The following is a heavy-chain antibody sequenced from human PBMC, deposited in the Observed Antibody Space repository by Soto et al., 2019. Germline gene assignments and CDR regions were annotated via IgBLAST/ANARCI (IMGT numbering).Heavy chain of an antibody. D-gene: IGHD3-22*01. V-gene: IGHV4-59*08. J-gene: IGHJ4*02. CDR2: IYYSGST. CDR3: ASQHYYDSSGYYVVY. Sequence: PSETLSLTCTVSGGSISSYYWSWIRQPPGKGLEWIGYIYYSGSTNYNPSLKSRFTISVDTSKNQFSLKLSSVTAADTAVYYCASQHYYDSSGYYVVYWGQGTLVTVSS. CDR1: GGSISSYY.